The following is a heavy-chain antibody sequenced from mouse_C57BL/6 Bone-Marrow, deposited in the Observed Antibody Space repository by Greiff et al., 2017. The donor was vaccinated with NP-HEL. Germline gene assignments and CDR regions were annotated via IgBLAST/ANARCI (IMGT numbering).Heavy chain of an antibody. J-gene: IGHJ2*01. CDR2: INPNNGGT. Sequence: EVQLQQSGPELVKPGASVKISCKASGYTFTDYYMNWVKQSHGKSLEWIGDINPNNGGTSYNQKFKGKATLTVDTSSSTAYMELRSLTSEDSAVYYCARNSSGYFDYWGQGTTLTVSS. CDR1: GYTFTDYY. V-gene: IGHV1-26*01. CDR3: ARNSSGYFDY. D-gene: IGHD3-2*02.